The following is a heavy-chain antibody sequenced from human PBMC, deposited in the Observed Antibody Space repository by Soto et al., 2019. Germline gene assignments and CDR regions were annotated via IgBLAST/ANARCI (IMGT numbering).Heavy chain of an antibody. CDR1: GFAIGSNY. CDR2: MYSGGSK. Sequence: EVQLVESGGTLIQPGGSLRLSCAASGFAIGSNYMTWVRQAPGEGLEWVSLMYSGGSKYYADSVKGRFTISRDSSKNTLFLQMDSLRAEGTAVYFCARRLVSAGVWWDGAFYLWGQGTVVTVSS. J-gene: IGHJ3*01. CDR3: ARRLVSAGVWWDGAFYL. V-gene: IGHV3-53*01. D-gene: IGHD6-13*01.